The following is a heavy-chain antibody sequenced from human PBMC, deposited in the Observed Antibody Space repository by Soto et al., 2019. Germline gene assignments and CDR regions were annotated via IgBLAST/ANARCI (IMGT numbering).Heavy chain of an antibody. Sequence: GGSLRLSCTVSGFTFGDDTMSWVRQAPGKGLEWVSFIRSKAYGGKTQYAASVKGRFTMSRDDSKTIAYLQMNSLKIEDTAVYYCTRAGRGDARYFDSCGQGTLVTVSS. J-gene: IGHJ4*02. V-gene: IGHV3-49*04. CDR3: TRAGRGDARYFDS. D-gene: IGHD4-17*01. CDR2: IRSKAYGGKT. CDR1: GFTFGDDT.